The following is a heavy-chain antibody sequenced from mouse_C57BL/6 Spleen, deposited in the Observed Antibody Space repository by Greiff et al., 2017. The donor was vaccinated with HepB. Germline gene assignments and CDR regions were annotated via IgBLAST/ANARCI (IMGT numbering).Heavy chain of an antibody. CDR3: ARTSYYYGSSPYAMDY. CDR2: IWWDDDK. V-gene: IGHV8-8*01. J-gene: IGHJ4*01. D-gene: IGHD1-1*01. CDR1: GFSLSTFGMG. Sequence: ESGPGILQPSQTLSLTCSFSGFSLSTFGMGVGWIRQPSGKGLEWLAHIWWDDDKYYNPALKSRLTISKDTSKNQVFLKIANVDTADTATYYCARTSYYYGSSPYAMDYWGQGTSVTVSS.